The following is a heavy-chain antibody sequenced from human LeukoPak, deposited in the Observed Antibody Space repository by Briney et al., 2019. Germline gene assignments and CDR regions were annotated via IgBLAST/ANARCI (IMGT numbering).Heavy chain of an antibody. CDR2: IYHSGST. J-gene: IGHJ5*02. V-gene: IGHV4-38-2*02. CDR1: GYSISSGYY. D-gene: IGHD6-19*01. Sequence: SETLSLTCTVSGYSISSGYYWGWIRQPPGKGLEWIGSIYHSGSTYYNPSLKSRVTISVDTSKNQFSLKLSSVTAADTAVYYCARDPWLVGGWFDPWGQGTLVTVSS. CDR3: ARDPWLVGGWFDP.